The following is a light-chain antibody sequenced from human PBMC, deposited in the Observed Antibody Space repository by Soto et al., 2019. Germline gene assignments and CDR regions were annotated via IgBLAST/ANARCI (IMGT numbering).Light chain of an antibody. CDR1: SSNIGNNY. CDR3: GTWDSSLSVHV. V-gene: IGLV1-51*01. CDR2: DNN. Sequence: QSVLTQPPSVSAAPGQKVTISCSGSSSNIGNNYVSWYQQVPGTAPQLLIYDNNKRPSGNPDRFSGSKSGTSATLGISGLQTGDEADYCCGTWDSSLSVHVFGTGTKLTVL. J-gene: IGLJ1*01.